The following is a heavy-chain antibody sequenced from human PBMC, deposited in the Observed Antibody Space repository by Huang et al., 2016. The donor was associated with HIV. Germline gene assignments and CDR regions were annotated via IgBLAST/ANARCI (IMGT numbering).Heavy chain of an antibody. J-gene: IGHJ5*01. V-gene: IGHV1-18*01. CDR3: ARDHWYPLQNWFDL. D-gene: IGHD1-1*01. CDR2: SSAYNGNT. CDR1: GYIFTKYG. Sequence: QVELVQSGAEVKRPGASVRVSCKAAGYIFTKYGINWVRQAPGQGLEWMGWSSAYNGNTNYAEKVQGRVTLTRDTSATTDYMELRDVTSADTAVYYCARDHWYPLQNWFDLWGQGTLVTVSS.